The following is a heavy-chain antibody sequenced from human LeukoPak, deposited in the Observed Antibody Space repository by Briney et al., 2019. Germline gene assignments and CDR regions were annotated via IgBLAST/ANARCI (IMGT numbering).Heavy chain of an antibody. D-gene: IGHD3-16*02. CDR2: LHHDGTP. CDR3: ARDGERGELSLYMDY. CDR1: GFSVSRKY. V-gene: IGHV3-66*01. Sequence: GGSLRLSCAVSGFSVSRKYMNWVRQAPGKGLEWVSLLHHDGTPYYADSVKGRFTISRDNAKNSLYLQMNSLRAEDTAVYYCARDGERGELSLYMDYWGQGTLVTVSS. J-gene: IGHJ4*02.